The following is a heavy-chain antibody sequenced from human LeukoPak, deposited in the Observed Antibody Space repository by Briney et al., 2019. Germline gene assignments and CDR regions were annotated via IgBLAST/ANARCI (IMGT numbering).Heavy chain of an antibody. J-gene: IGHJ6*02. V-gene: IGHV1-18*01. Sequence: ASVKVSCKASGYTFTSYGISWVRQAPGQGLEWMGWISAYNGNTNYAQKLQGRVTMTTDTSTSTAYMELRSLRSDDTAVYYCAREPPPTLGYCSSTSCLYYGMDVWGQGTTVTVSS. CDR1: GYTFTSYG. D-gene: IGHD2-2*01. CDR3: AREPPPTLGYCSSTSCLYYGMDV. CDR2: ISAYNGNT.